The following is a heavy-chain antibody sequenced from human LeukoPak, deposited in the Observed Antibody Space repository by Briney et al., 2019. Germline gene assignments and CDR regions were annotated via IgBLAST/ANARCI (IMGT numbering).Heavy chain of an antibody. Sequence: SETLTLTCTASGVTISSYYWSWIRQPPGKGLEWIGYIYYSGSTNYNPSLKSRVTISVDTSKNQFSLKLSSVTAADTAVYYCARDQGYSSSWTYWYFDLWGRGTLVTVSS. CDR3: ARDQGYSSSWTYWYFDL. J-gene: IGHJ2*01. CDR1: GVTISSYY. CDR2: IYYSGST. D-gene: IGHD6-13*01. V-gene: IGHV4-59*01.